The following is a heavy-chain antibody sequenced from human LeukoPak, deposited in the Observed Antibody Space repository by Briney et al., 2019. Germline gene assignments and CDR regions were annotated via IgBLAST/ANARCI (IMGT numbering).Heavy chain of an antibody. CDR1: GYTFSGHY. CDR3: ARSTSIVARVKSPFDS. J-gene: IGHJ4*02. CDR2: FDPNSGAT. D-gene: IGHD2-15*01. V-gene: IGHV1-2*02. Sequence: ASVKVSCKASGYTFSGHYMHWVRQAPGQGLEWMGWFDPNSGATSSAQKFQGRVTMTRDTSISTAYMELSSLTSDDTAVYYCARSTSIVARVKSPFDSWGQGTLLTVSS.